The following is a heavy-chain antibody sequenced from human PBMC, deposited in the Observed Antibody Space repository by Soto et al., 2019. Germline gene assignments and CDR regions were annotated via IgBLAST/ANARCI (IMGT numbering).Heavy chain of an antibody. CDR3: ARTGKTRRVNYYYYGMDV. Sequence: SETLSLTCTVSGGSISSGDYYWSWIRQPPGKGLEWIGYIYYSGSTYYNPSLKSRVTISVDTSKNQFSLKLSSVTAADTAVYYCARTGKTRRVNYYYYGMDVWGQGTTVTVSS. CDR2: IYYSGST. D-gene: IGHD1-1*01. CDR1: GGSISSGDYY. J-gene: IGHJ6*02. V-gene: IGHV4-30-4*01.